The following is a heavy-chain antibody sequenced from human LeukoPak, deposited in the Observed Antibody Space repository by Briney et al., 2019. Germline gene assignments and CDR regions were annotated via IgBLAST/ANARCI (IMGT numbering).Heavy chain of an antibody. D-gene: IGHD3-16*02. CDR1: GFTFSSYE. CDR2: IKQDGSEK. J-gene: IGHJ4*02. CDR3: ARRSYGSWGY. Sequence: GGSLRLSCAASGFTFSSYEMNWVRQAPGKGLEWVASIKQDGSEKYYVDSVKGRFTISRDNAKNSVYLQMNSLRAEDTAVYYCARRSYGSWGYWGQGTLVTVSS. V-gene: IGHV3-7*01.